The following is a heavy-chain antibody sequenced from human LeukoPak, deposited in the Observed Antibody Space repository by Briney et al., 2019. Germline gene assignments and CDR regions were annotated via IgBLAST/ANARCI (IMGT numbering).Heavy chain of an antibody. CDR3: ARETHGDYMDV. Sequence: PGGSLRLSCAASGFTFSSYWMSWVRQAPGKGLEWVANIKQDGSEKYYVDSVKGRFTISRDSAKNSLYLQMNSLRAEDTAVYYCARETHGDYMDVRGKGTTVTVSS. V-gene: IGHV3-7*01. CDR1: GFTFSSYW. CDR2: IKQDGSEK. J-gene: IGHJ6*03. D-gene: IGHD3-10*01.